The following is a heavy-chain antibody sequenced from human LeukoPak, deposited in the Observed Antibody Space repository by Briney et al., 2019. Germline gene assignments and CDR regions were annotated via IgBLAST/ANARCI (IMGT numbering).Heavy chain of an antibody. CDR3: AKDDKRRDIVVVPAAIGAFDI. J-gene: IGHJ3*02. V-gene: IGHV3-23*01. CDR1: GFPFSSYA. Sequence: GGSLRLSCAASGFPFSSYAMSWVRQAPGKGLEWVSAISGSGGSTYYADSVKGRFTISRDNSKNTLYLQMNSLRAEDTAVYYCAKDDKRRDIVVVPAAIGAFDIWGQGTMVTVSS. CDR2: ISGSGGST. D-gene: IGHD2-2*01.